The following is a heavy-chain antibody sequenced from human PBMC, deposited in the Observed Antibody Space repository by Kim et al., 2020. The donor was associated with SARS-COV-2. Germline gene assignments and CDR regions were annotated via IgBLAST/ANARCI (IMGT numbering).Heavy chain of an antibody. CDR2: IYNGGTT. Sequence: SETLSLTCSVSDGSISSSIHHWAWIRQPPGRGLEWIGHIYNGGTTYYNPSLKSRLIISVDTSKKQFSMRLNSVTAADTSVFYCARVGMGGTFFDSWGQGTLVTVSS. J-gene: IGHJ4*02. CDR1: DGSISSSIHH. V-gene: IGHV4-39*07. CDR3: ARVGMGGTFFDS. D-gene: IGHD1-26*01.